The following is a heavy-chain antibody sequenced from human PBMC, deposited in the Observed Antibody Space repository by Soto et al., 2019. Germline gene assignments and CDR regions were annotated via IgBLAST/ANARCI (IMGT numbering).Heavy chain of an antibody. CDR3: ARDSCSGGSCYSGAFDI. D-gene: IGHD2-15*01. CDR1: GFTFSSYS. V-gene: IGHV3-48*01. CDR2: ISSSSSTI. Sequence: EVQLVESGGGLVQPGGSLRLSCAASGFTFSSYSMNWVRQAPGKGLEWVSYISSSSSTIYYADSVKGRFTISRDNAKNSLYLQMNSLRAKDTAVYYCARDSCSGGSCYSGAFDIWGQGTMVTVSS. J-gene: IGHJ3*02.